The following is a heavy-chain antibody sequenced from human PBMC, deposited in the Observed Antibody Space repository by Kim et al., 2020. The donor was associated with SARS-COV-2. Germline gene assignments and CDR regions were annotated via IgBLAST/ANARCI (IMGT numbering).Heavy chain of an antibody. J-gene: IGHJ6*02. V-gene: IGHV3-30*04. CDR1: GFTFSSYA. CDR3: AREGYRGFWSGYPAHYYYYGMDV. CDR2: ISYDGSNK. D-gene: IGHD3-3*01. Sequence: GGSLRLSCAASGFTFSSYAMHWVRQAPGKGLEWVAVISYDGSNKYYADSVKGRFTISRDNSKNTLYLQMNSLRAEDTAVYYCAREGYRGFWSGYPAHYYYYGMDVWGQGTTVTVSS.